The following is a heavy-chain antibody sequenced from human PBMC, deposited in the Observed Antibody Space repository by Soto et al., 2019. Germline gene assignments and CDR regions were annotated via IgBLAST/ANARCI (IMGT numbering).Heavy chain of an antibody. CDR2: MNPNSGNT. D-gene: IGHD3-3*01. CDR3: ARSYITIFGVVIYYYGMDV. V-gene: IGHV1-8*01. CDR1: GYTFTSYD. Sequence: ASVKVSCKASGYTFTSYDINWVRQATGQGLEWMGWMNPNSGNTGYAQKFQGRVTMTRNTSISTAYMELSSLRSEDTAVYYCARSYITIFGVVIYYYGMDVWGQRPTVTVSS. J-gene: IGHJ6*02.